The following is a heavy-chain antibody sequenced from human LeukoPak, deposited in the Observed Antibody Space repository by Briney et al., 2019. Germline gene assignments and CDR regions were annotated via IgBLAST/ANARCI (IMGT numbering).Heavy chain of an antibody. J-gene: IGHJ4*02. V-gene: IGHV3-7*01. D-gene: IGHD3-3*01. Sequence: GGSLRLSCAASGFIFSSYWMTWVRQAPGKGLEWVANIKQAGSENSYVDSVKGRFTISKDNAKNSLYLQMNSLRAEDTAVYYCARGPYYDFWSGYYSLGYWGQGTLVTVSS. CDR1: GFIFSSYW. CDR3: ARGPYYDFWSGYYSLGY. CDR2: IKQAGSEN.